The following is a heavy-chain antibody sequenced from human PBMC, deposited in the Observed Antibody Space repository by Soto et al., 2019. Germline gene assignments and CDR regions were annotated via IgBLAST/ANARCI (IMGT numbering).Heavy chain of an antibody. CDR2: IDHSGRT. CDR3: VRALTIARPGGIF. Sequence: PSETLSLTCAFSGGCFSDYFLAWICQPPGMGLEWIGEIDHSGRTTYNPSLKSRVIISVDTSKYQFSLRLNSLTAADAGMYFCVRALTIARPGGIFWGQGTQVTVSS. V-gene: IGHV4-34*01. J-gene: IGHJ4*02. CDR1: GGCFSDYF. D-gene: IGHD6-6*01.